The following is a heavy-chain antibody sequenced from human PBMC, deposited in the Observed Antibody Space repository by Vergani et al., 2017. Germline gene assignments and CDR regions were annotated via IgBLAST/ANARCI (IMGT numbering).Heavy chain of an antibody. CDR1: GFTFDDYA. Sequence: EVQLVESGGGLVQPGGSLRLSCAASGFTFDDYAMHWVRQAPGKGLEWVSGISWNSGSIGYADSVKGRFTISRDNAKKSLYLQMNSLRSEDMALYYCAKDLGDYYCYGMDVWGQGTTVTVSS. V-gene: IGHV3-9*03. CDR2: ISWNSGSI. CDR3: AKDLGDYYCYGMDV. J-gene: IGHJ6*02.